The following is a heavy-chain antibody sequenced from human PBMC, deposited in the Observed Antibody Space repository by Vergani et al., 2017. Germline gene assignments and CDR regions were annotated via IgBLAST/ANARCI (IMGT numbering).Heavy chain of an antibody. V-gene: IGHV3-7*03. Sequence: EVQLVESGGGLVKPGGSLRLSCAASGFTFSSYWMSWVRQAPGKGLEWVANIKQDGSEKYYVDSVKGRFTISRDNAKNSLYLQMNSLRAEDTAVYYCARDEYYYDSSGLDYWGQGTLVTVSS. D-gene: IGHD3-22*01. CDR1: GFTFSSYW. CDR2: IKQDGSEK. J-gene: IGHJ4*02. CDR3: ARDEYYYDSSGLDY.